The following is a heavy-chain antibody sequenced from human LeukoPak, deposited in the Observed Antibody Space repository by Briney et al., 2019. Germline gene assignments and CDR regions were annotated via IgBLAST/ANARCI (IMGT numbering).Heavy chain of an antibody. D-gene: IGHD3-9*01. CDR1: GYTLTSYD. CDR3: ARGRREVRYFDWCPYYYYYCGMDV. V-gene: IGHV1-8*01. CDR2: MNPNSGNT. J-gene: IGHJ6*02. Sequence: ASVKVSCKASGYTLTSYDINWVRQATGQGLEWMGWMNPNSGNTRYAQKFQGRVTMTRNTSISTAYMELSSLRSEDTAVYYCARGRREVRYFDWCPYYYYYCGMDVWGQGTTVTVSS.